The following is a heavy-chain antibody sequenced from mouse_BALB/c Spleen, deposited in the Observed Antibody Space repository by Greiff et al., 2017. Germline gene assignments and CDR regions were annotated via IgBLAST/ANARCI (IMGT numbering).Heavy chain of an antibody. CDR2: ISSGGSYT. V-gene: IGHV5-6*01. CDR3: ARHPYCYDEKAGFAY. Sequence: EVKLQESGGDLVKPGGSLKLSCAASGFTFSSYGMSWVRQTPDKRLEWVATISSGGSYTYYPDSVKGRFTISRDNAKNTLYLQMSSLKSEDTAMYYCARHPYCYDEKAGFAYWGQGTLVTVSA. D-gene: IGHD2-12*01. CDR1: GFTFSSYG. J-gene: IGHJ3*01.